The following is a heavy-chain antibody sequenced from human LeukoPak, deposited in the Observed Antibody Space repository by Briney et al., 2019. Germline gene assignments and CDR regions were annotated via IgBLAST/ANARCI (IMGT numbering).Heavy chain of an antibody. J-gene: IGHJ3*02. CDR1: DLTVRSNY. CDR3: ASTKGDAFDI. D-gene: IGHD2-8*01. V-gene: IGHV3-53*01. Sequence: GSLRLPCAASDLTVRSNYMSWVRQAPGKGLEWVSDLYRGGSTYYADSVKGRFTISRDNSKNTLYRQMNSLRAEDTAVYYCASTKGDAFDIWGQGTMVTVSS. CDR2: LYRGGST.